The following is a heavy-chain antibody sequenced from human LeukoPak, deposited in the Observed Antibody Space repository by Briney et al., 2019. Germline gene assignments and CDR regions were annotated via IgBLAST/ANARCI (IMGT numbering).Heavy chain of an antibody. V-gene: IGHV4-31*03. D-gene: IGHD3-10*01. CDR1: GGSISSGGYY. J-gene: IGHJ3*02. Sequence: SETLSLTCTVSGGSISSGGYYRSWIRQHPGKGLEWIGYIYYSGSTYYNPSLKSRATISVDTSKNQFSLKLSSVTAADTAVYYCARARGYGSDDAFDIWGQGTMVTVSS. CDR2: IYYSGST. CDR3: ARARGYGSDDAFDI.